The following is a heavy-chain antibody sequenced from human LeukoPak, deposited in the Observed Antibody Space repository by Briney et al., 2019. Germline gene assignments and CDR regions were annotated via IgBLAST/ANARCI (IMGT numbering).Heavy chain of an antibody. CDR1: GGSFSGYY. CDR3: ARDRRSSSWYGVENWFDP. V-gene: IGHV4-34*01. J-gene: IGHJ5*02. Sequence: SETLSLTCAVYGGSFSGYYWSWIRQPPGKGLEWIGEINHSGSTNYNPSLKSRVTISVDTSKNQFSLKLSSMTAADTAVYYCARDRRSSSWYGVENWFDPWGQGTLVTVSS. D-gene: IGHD6-13*01. CDR2: INHSGST.